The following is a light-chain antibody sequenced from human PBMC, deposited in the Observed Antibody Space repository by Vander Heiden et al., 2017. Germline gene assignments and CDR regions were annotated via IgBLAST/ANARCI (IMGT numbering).Light chain of an antibody. V-gene: IGKV1-39*01. CDR2: AAS. CDR3: QQGYSTPRT. CDR1: QSSSSY. Sequence: DIQMPQSPSSLSAPVGDSVTTTRRASQSSSSYLYWYQQKPGKAPKLLNYAASSLQRGVPSRFSGSGSGTDFTLTISSLQPEDFATYYCQQGYSTPRTFGQGTKVEIK. J-gene: IGKJ1*01.